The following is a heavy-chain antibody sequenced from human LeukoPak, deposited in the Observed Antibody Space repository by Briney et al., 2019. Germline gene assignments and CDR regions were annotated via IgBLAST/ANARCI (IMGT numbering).Heavy chain of an antibody. CDR2: ISGSGGST. D-gene: IGHD3-10*01. Sequence: PGGSLRLSCAASGFTFSSYAMSWVRQAPGKGLEWVSAISGSGGSTYYADSVKGRFTISRDNSKNTLYLQMNSLRSDDTAVYYCAREGYYHGSGTYSPPRYYGMDVWGQGTTVIVSS. CDR1: GFTFSSYA. V-gene: IGHV3-23*01. CDR3: AREGYYHGSGTYSPPRYYGMDV. J-gene: IGHJ6*02.